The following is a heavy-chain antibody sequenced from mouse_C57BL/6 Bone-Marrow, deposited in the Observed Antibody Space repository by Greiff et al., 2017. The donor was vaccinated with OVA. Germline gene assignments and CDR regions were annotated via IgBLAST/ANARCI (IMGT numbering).Heavy chain of an antibody. Sequence: LQESGAELVKPGASVKLSCKASGYTFTSYWMHWVKQRPGQGLEWIGMIHPNSGSTNYNEKFKSKATLTVDKSSSTAYMHLSSLTSEDSAVYYCARDTTVVAGAMDYWGQGTSVTVSS. J-gene: IGHJ4*01. CDR1: GYTFTSYW. CDR3: ARDTTVVAGAMDY. V-gene: IGHV1-64*01. CDR2: IHPNSGST. D-gene: IGHD1-1*01.